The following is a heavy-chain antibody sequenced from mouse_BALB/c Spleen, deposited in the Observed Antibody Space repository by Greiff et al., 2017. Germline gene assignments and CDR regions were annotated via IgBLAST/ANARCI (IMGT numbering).Heavy chain of an antibody. CDR3: AGGLQLALRDHYAMDY. J-gene: IGHJ4*01. Sequence: EVMLVESGGGLVQPGGSRKLSCAASGFTFSSFGMHWVRQAPEKGLEWVAYISSGSSTIYYADTVKGRVTISRDNPKNTLFLQMTSLRSEDTAMYYCAGGLQLALRDHYAMDYWGQGTSVTVSS. D-gene: IGHD3-1*01. CDR2: ISSGSSTI. V-gene: IGHV5-17*02. CDR1: GFTFSSFG.